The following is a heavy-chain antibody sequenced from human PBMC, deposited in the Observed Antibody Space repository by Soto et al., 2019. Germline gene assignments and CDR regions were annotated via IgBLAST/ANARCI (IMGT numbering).Heavy chain of an antibody. J-gene: IGHJ4*02. D-gene: IGHD2-8*02. V-gene: IGHV4-34*01. CDR3: ARDKITGLFDY. CDR2: INHSGSS. Sequence: SETLSLTCAVYGGSFSGYDWTWIRQPPGTGLEWIGEINHSGSSNYNPSLKSRVTISVDTSKNQFSLKLTSVTAAGTAVYYCARDKITGLFDYWGQGTLVTVSS. CDR1: GGSFSGYD.